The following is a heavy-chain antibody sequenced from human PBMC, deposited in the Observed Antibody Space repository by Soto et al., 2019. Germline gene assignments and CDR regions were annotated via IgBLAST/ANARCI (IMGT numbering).Heavy chain of an antibody. V-gene: IGHV2-5*02. D-gene: IGHD1-1*01. CDR3: IQKTVPNGAVFDL. CDR1: GFSLSTTGEG. J-gene: IGHJ5*02. CDR2: IYWDDDV. Sequence: SGPTLVNPTQTLTLNCAFSGFSLSTTGEGVGWLRQPPGKAPEWLALIYWDDDVRYSPSLRNRLTITKDTSENQVVLTMTNIDPPHSPTYYCIQKTVPNGAVFDLWAQGILVTVP.